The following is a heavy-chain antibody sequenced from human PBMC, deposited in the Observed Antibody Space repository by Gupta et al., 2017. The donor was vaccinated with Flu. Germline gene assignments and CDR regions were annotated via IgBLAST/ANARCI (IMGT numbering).Heavy chain of an antibody. J-gene: IGHJ2*01. CDR2: ISGRGGST. D-gene: IGHD6-19*01. Sequence: EVQLLESGGGLVQPGGSLRLSCAASGFTFSSYAMSWVRQAPGKGLEWVSAISGRGGSTYYADSVKGRGTISRDNSKNTLYLQMNSLRAEETAVYYCAKDYGKIAGAGTVWYFDLGGRGTLVTVSS. CDR3: AKDYGKIAGAGTVWYFDL. V-gene: IGHV3-23*01. CDR1: GFTFSSYA.